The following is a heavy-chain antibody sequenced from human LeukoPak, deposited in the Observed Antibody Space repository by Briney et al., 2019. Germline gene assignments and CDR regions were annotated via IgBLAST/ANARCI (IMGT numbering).Heavy chain of an antibody. V-gene: IGHV3-23*01. CDR2: ISGVGGST. Sequence: GGSLRLSCAASGFTFSNYAMSWVRQAPGKGLEWVSGISGVGGSTYYADSVKGRFTISRDNSKNTLYLQMNSLRAEDTAVYYCGKAGRSGSCYGSFDYWGQGTLVTVSS. J-gene: IGHJ4*02. D-gene: IGHD1-26*01. CDR3: GKAGRSGSCYGSFDY. CDR1: GFTFSNYA.